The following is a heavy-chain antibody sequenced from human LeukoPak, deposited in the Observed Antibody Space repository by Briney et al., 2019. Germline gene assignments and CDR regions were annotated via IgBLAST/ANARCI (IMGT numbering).Heavy chain of an antibody. D-gene: IGHD4-17*01. CDR2: MYSSGST. Sequence: SETLSLTRAVPGGSLRSFYWGCIREPPGKGRECVGYMYSSGSTKYNPSLKRRVTISVDTSKNKLSLKLRSVTAADTAVYYCAATFKRDYGDTNFDYWGQGTLVTVSS. CDR1: GGSLRSFY. V-gene: IGHV4-59*12. CDR3: AATFKRDYGDTNFDY. J-gene: IGHJ4*02.